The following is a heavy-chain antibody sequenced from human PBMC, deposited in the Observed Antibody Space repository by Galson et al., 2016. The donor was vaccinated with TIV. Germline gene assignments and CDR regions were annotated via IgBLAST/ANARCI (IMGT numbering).Heavy chain of an antibody. Sequence: LSLTCSVSGVSINSHYWSWIRQPPRKGLEWIASIYYSGDTNTNYSPSLNSRVTISVDTSKNQVSLKLMSVTAADTAVYYCARAPYGENWYFDLWGRGTLVTVSS. J-gene: IGHJ2*01. CDR1: GVSINSHY. CDR3: ARAPYGENWYFDL. D-gene: IGHD4-17*01. CDR2: IYYSGDTNT. V-gene: IGHV4-59*08.